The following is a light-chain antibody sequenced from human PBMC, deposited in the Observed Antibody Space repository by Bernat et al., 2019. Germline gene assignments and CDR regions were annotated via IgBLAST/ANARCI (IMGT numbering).Light chain of an antibody. V-gene: IGKV1-8*01. Sequence: AIRMTQSPSSFSASTGDRVTITCRASQGISSYLAWYQQKPGKAPKLLIYAASTLQSGVPSRFSGSGSGTDFTLTISCLQSEDFATYYCQQYYNYPWTCGQGTKVEIK. CDR3: QQYYNYPWT. J-gene: IGKJ1*01. CDR2: AAS. CDR1: QGISSY.